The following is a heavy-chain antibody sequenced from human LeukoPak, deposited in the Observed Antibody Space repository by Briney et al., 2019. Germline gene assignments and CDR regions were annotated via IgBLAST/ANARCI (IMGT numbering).Heavy chain of an antibody. Sequence: SVKVSCKASGGTFSSYAISWVRQAPGQGLEWMGGIIPIFGTANYAQKFQGRVTITTDESTSTAYMELSSLRSEDTAVYYCAKDLWYQLPDSDYWGQGTLATVSS. CDR3: AKDLWYQLPDSDY. CDR2: IIPIFGTA. CDR1: GGTFSSYA. J-gene: IGHJ4*02. D-gene: IGHD2-2*01. V-gene: IGHV1-69*05.